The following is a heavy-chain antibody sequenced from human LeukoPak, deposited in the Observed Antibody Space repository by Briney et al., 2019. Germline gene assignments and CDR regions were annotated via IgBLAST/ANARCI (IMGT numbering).Heavy chain of an antibody. CDR3: ARSVMVGRVFPGLDY. J-gene: IGHJ4*02. CDR2: TTRAADKT. CDR1: GFTFSNYA. D-gene: IGHD4/OR15-4a*01. V-gene: IGHV3-23*01. Sequence: GGSLRLSCAASGFTFSNYAMSWVRQAPGKGLEWVSATTRAADKTYYADSVEGRFTISRDNSKNTLYLQMNSLRAEDTAVYYCARSVMVGRVFPGLDYWGQGTLVTVSS.